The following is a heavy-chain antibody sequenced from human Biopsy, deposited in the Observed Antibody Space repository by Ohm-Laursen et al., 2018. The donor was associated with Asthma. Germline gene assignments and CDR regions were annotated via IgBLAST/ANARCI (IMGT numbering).Heavy chain of an antibody. Sequence: ASVKVSCKTSGYTFNSAGITWVRQAPGQGLEWMGWISVYNGNTKVAQKLQDGVTMITDTSTSTAYMELRSLRSDDTAVYFCARAVDYSHYYGIDVWGQGTTVTIS. V-gene: IGHV1-18*01. CDR3: ARAVDYSHYYGIDV. CDR1: GYTFNSAG. CDR2: ISVYNGNT. J-gene: IGHJ6*02. D-gene: IGHD3-10*01.